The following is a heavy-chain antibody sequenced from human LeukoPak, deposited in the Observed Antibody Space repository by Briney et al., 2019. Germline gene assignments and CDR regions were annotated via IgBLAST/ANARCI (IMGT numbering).Heavy chain of an antibody. J-gene: IGHJ4*02. CDR2: IYSGGST. D-gene: IGHD2-2*01. V-gene: IGHV3-53*01. CDR3: AKSVVVPAYFDY. Sequence: GGSLRLSCAASEFSVGSNYMTWVRQAPGKGLEWVSLIYSGGSTYYADSVKGRFTISRDNSKNTLYLQMNSLRAEDTAVYYCAKSVVVPAYFDYWGQGTLVTVSS. CDR1: EFSVGSNY.